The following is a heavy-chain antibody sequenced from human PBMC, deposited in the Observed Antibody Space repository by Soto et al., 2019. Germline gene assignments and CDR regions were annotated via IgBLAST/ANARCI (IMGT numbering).Heavy chain of an antibody. D-gene: IGHD3-10*01. CDR1: GFTFHNYA. CDR3: AKAGFGSGSYDFNY. V-gene: IGHV3-9*01. J-gene: IGHJ4*02. Sequence: EVQLVESGGGLVQPGRSLRLSCAASGFTFHNYAMHWVRQAPGKGLEWVSGISGNSGNIGYADSVKGRFTISRDNXXNSLYLQMNSLSPEDTALYHCAKAGFGSGSYDFNYWGQGTLVTVAS. CDR2: ISGNSGNI.